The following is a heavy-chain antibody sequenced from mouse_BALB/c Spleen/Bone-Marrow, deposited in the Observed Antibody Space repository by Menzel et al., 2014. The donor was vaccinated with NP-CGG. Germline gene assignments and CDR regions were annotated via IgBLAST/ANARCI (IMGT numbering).Heavy chain of an antibody. D-gene: IGHD1-1*01. CDR1: GFTFSDYG. Sequence: EVKLVESGGGLVQPGGSRKLSCAASGFTFSDYGMARVRQAPGKGPEWVAFISNLAYSIYYADTVTGRFTISRENAKNTLYLEMSSLRSDDTAMYYCARDYYGSSYWYFDVWGAGTTVTVSS. CDR2: ISNLAYSI. CDR3: ARDYYGSSYWYFDV. J-gene: IGHJ1*01. V-gene: IGHV5-15*02.